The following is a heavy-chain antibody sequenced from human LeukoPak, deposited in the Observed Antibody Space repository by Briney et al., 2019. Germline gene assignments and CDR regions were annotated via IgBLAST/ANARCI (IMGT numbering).Heavy chain of an antibody. CDR2: ISSSSSYI. V-gene: IGHV3-21*01. Sequence: GGSLRLSCAASGFTFSSNTMNWVCKAPGKGLEWVSSISSSSSYIYYADSVKGRFTISRDNAKNSLYLQMNSLRAEDTAVYYCAGGYSYGRRNDAFDIWGQGTMVTVSS. CDR1: GFTFSSNT. CDR3: AGGYSYGRRNDAFDI. D-gene: IGHD5-18*01. J-gene: IGHJ3*02.